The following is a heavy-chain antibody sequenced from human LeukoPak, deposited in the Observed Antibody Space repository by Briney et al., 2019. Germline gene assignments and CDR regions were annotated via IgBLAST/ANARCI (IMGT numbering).Heavy chain of an antibody. V-gene: IGHV3-23*01. Sequence: DPGGSLRLSCAASGFIFDSYAMGWVRQAPGKGPEWASHISGSGGRTYYADSVKGRFTISRDNSKNTLYLQMGSLRVEHTAIYFCAKKKETLGSSPYFYYWGQGTMVTVSS. D-gene: IGHD3-10*01. CDR1: GFIFDSYA. CDR3: AKKKETLGSSPYFYY. J-gene: IGHJ4*02. CDR2: ISGSGGRT.